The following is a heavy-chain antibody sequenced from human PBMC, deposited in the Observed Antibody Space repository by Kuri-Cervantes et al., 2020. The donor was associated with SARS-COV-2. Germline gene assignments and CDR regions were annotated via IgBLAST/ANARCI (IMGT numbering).Heavy chain of an antibody. Sequence: GESLKISCAASGFTVSSNYMSWVRQAPGKGLEWVSAISGSGGSTYYADSVKGRFTISRDNSKNTLYLQMNSLRAEDTAVYYCASLTLVVGDSPNWGQGTLVTVSS. J-gene: IGHJ4*02. D-gene: IGHD4-17*01. CDR2: ISGSGGST. V-gene: IGHV3-23*01. CDR3: ASLTLVVGDSPN. CDR1: GFTVSSNY.